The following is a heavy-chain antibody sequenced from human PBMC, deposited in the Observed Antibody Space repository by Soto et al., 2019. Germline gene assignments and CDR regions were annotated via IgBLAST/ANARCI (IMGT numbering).Heavy chain of an antibody. CDR3: ARSSGTYGTLDY. Sequence: SETLSLTCSVSGGSISYNYWNWIRQLPGKGLEWIAYMYYSGSTKYNPSLKSRVTISGDTSKNQVSLRLTSVTAADTAVYYCARSSGTYGTLDYLGEGTLVTVSS. V-gene: IGHV4-59*01. CDR1: GGSISYNY. D-gene: IGHD1-26*01. CDR2: MYYSGST. J-gene: IGHJ4*02.